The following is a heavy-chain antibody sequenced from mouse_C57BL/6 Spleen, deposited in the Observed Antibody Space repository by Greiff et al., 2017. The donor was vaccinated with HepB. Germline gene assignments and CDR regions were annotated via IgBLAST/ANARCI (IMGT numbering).Heavy chain of an antibody. CDR3: ARNGYGSSYAMDY. CDR1: GYTFTSYW. D-gene: IGHD1-1*01. CDR2: IDPSDSYT. J-gene: IGHJ4*01. Sequence: QLQQPGAELVKPGASVKLSCKASGYTFTSYWMQWVKQRPGQGLEWIGEIDPSDSYTNYNQKFKGKATLTVDTSSSTAYMQLSSLTSEDSAVYYCARNGYGSSYAMDYWGQGTSVTVSS. V-gene: IGHV1-50*01.